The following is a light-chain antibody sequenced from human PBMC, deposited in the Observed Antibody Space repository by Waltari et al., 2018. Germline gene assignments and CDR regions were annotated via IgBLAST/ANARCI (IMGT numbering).Light chain of an antibody. V-gene: IGKV1-5*03. CDR1: QSISSS. CDR3: QHYNTYSRSIT. J-gene: IGKJ5*01. CDR2: KAS. Sequence: DIQMTQSPSTLSASVGDRVTIACRASQSISSSLAWYQQKPGKAPKLLIYKASTLESGVPSRFSSSGSGTEFTLTISSLQPDDFATYYCQHYNTYSRSITFGQGTRLEIQ.